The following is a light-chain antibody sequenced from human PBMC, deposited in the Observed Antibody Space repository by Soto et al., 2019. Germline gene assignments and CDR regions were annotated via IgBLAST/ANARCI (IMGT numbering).Light chain of an antibody. J-gene: IGLJ2*01. CDR3: SSYITSSAFVV. V-gene: IGLV2-14*01. CDR2: EVS. CDR1: SRDVGGYNY. Sequence: QSALTQPASVSGSPGQSITISCTGTSRDVGGYNYVSWHQQHPGKAPKVIITEVSNRPSGVSNRFAGSKSGNTASLTISGLPAEDEADYCCSSYITSSAFVVFGGGTQLTVL.